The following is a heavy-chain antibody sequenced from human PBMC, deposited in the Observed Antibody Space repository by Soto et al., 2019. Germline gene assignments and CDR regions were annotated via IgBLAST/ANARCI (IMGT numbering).Heavy chain of an antibody. V-gene: IGHV1-69*13. J-gene: IGHJ5*02. CDR1: GGTFSSYA. CDR2: IIPIFGTA. Sequence: SVKVSCKASGGTFSSYAISWVLQAPGQGLEWMGGIIPIFGTANYAQKFQGRVTITAGESTSTAYMELSSLRSEDTAVYYCARARESLTGYTYNWFDPWGQGTLVTVS. CDR3: ARARESLTGYTYNWFDP. D-gene: IGHD3-9*01.